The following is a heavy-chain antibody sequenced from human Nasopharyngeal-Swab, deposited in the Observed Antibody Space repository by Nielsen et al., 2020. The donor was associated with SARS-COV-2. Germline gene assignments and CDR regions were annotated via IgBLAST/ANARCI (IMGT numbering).Heavy chain of an antibody. V-gene: IGHV3-7*01. D-gene: IGHD2-15*01. CDR2: IKQDGSEQ. J-gene: IGHJ6*03. CDR3: ARVRGYCSGGACYVYYYMDV. Sequence: VRQAPGKGLEWVANIKQDGSEQFYVDSVKGRFTISRDNAKNSLYLQMNSLRAEDTAAYYCARVRGYCSGGACYVYYYMDVWGKGTTVTVSS.